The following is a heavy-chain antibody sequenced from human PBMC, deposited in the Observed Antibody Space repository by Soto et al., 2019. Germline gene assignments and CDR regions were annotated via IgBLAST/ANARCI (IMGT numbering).Heavy chain of an antibody. D-gene: IGHD5-12*01. V-gene: IGHV1-69*04. Sequence: SVKVSCKASGGTFSSYTISWVRQAPGQGLEWKGRIIPILGIANYAQKFQGRVTITADKSTSTAYMELSSLRSEDTAVYYCAREHSGYDGAFDIWGQGTMVTVSS. CDR3: AREHSGYDGAFDI. CDR2: IIPILGIA. CDR1: GGTFSSYT. J-gene: IGHJ3*02.